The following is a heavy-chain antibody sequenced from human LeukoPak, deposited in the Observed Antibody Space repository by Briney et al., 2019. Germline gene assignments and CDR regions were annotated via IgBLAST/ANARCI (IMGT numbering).Heavy chain of an antibody. Sequence: TSETLSFTCAVSGYSISSGYYWGWIRQPPGKGLEWIGSIYHSGSTYYNPSLKSRVTISVDTSKNQFSLKLSSVTAADTAVYYCARHPFEYSSSSSDYFDYWGQGTLVTVSS. CDR2: IYHSGST. D-gene: IGHD6-6*01. V-gene: IGHV4-38-2*01. J-gene: IGHJ4*02. CDR1: GYSISSGYY. CDR3: ARHPFEYSSSSSDYFDY.